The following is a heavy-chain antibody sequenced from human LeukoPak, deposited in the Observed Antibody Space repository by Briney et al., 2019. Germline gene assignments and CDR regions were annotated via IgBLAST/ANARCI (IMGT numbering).Heavy chain of an antibody. CDR2: ISTYDGNT. Sequence: ASVKVSCKASGYTFSNYAINWVRQAPRQGLEWMGWISTYDGNTNYAQKLQDRVTMTTDTSTSTAYMELRSLRADDTAMYYCAREGIRIAAAGTIDYWGQGTLVTVSS. V-gene: IGHV1-18*01. J-gene: IGHJ4*02. CDR1: GYTFSNYA. D-gene: IGHD6-13*01. CDR3: AREGIRIAAAGTIDY.